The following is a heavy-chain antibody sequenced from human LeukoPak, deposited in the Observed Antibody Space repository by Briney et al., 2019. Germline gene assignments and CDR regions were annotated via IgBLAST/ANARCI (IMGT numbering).Heavy chain of an antibody. J-gene: IGHJ4*02. CDR1: GFTFSSYS. CDR3: ARDLVERGYSYGRCDY. Sequence: GGSLRLSCAASGFTFSSYSMHWVRQAPGKGLEWVSSISSSSSYIYYADSVKGRFTISRDNAKNSLYLQMNSLRAEDTAVYYFARDLVERGYSYGRCDYWGQGTLVTVSS. D-gene: IGHD5-18*01. CDR2: ISSSSSYI. V-gene: IGHV3-21*01.